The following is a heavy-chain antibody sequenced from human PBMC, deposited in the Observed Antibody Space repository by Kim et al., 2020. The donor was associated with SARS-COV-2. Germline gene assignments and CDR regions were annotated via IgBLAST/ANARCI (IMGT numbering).Heavy chain of an antibody. CDR3: ARPRYDILTDYSEDAFDI. J-gene: IGHJ3*02. V-gene: IGHV5-51*01. D-gene: IGHD3-9*01. Sequence: GESLKISCKGSGYSFTSYWIGWVRQMPGKGLEWMGIIYPGDSDTRYSPSFQGQVTISADKSISTAYLQWSSLKASDTAVYYCARPRYDILTDYSEDAFDIWGRGTMVTVSS. CDR1: GYSFTSYW. CDR2: IYPGDSDT.